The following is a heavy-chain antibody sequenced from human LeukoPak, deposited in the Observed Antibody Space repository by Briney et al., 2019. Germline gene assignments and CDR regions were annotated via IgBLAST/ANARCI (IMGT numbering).Heavy chain of an antibody. V-gene: IGHV3-23*01. CDR1: GITLSSYA. Sequence: GGSLRLSCAASGITLSSYAMSWVRQAPGKGLEWVSAISDSGGGTYYADSVKGRFTISRDNSKNTLYLQMNSLRAEDTAVYYCAKDAGRSGEELFDYWGQGTLVTVSS. D-gene: IGHD6-19*01. J-gene: IGHJ4*02. CDR2: ISDSGGGT. CDR3: AKDAGRSGEELFDY.